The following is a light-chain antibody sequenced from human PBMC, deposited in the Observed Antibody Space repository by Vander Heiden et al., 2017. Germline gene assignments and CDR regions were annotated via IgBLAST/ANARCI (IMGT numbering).Light chain of an antibody. CDR3: QQCDNLPLT. J-gene: IGKJ4*01. CDR2: DAS. CDR1: QDISNY. Sequence: DIQMTQSPSSLSASVGDRVTITCQASQDISNYLNWYQQKPGKAPKLLIYDASNLETGVPSRFSGSGSGTDFIFTICSLQPEDIATYYCQQCDNLPLTFGGGTKVEIK. V-gene: IGKV1-33*01.